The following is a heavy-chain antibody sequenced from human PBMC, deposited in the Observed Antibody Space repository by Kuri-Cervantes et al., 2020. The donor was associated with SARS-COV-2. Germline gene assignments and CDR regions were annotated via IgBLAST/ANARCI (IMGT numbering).Heavy chain of an antibody. CDR2: ISSSSSYT. CDR1: GFTFSDYY. V-gene: IGHV3-11*03. J-gene: IGHJ4*02. D-gene: IGHD3-22*01. CDR3: AKSYYYDSSGYYYVFNTYYFDY. Sequence: LSLTCAASGFTFSDYYMSWIRQAPGKGLEWVSYISSSSSYTNYADSVKGRFTISRDNSKNTLYLQMNSLRAEDTAVYYCAKSYYYDSSGYYYVFNTYYFDYWGQGTLVTVSS.